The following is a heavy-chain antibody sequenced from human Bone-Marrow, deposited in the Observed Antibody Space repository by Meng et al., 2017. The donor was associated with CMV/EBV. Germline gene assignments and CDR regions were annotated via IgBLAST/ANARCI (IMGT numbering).Heavy chain of an antibody. V-gene: IGHV3-15*01. CDR3: TTRPEGPTIVGVVDY. Sequence: GGSRTLSCPASGFTFSNAWMSWVRQAPGKGLEWVGRIKSKTDGGTTDYAAPVKGRFTISRDESKNTLYPQMNSLKTEDTAVYYCTTRPEGPTIVGVVDYWGQGDLVNVSS. CDR1: GFTFSNAW. J-gene: IGHJ4*02. CDR2: IKSKTDGGTT. D-gene: IGHD3-3*01.